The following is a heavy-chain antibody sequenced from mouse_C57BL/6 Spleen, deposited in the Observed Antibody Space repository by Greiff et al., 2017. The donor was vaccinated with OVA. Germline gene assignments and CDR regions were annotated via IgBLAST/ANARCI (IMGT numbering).Heavy chain of an antibody. V-gene: IGHV14-2*01. CDR2: IDPEDGET. D-gene: IGHD1-1*01. CDR3: ARSDGSSYPSWYFDV. J-gene: IGHJ1*03. Sequence: EVKLMESGAELVKPGASVKLSCTASGFNIKDYYMHWVKQRTEQGLEWIGRIDPEDGETKYAPKFQGKATITADTSSNTAYLQLSSLTSEDTAVYYCARSDGSSYPSWYFDVWGTGTTVTVSS. CDR1: GFNIKDYY.